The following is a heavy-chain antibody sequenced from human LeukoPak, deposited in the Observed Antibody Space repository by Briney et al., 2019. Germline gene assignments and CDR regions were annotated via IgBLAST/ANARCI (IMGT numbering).Heavy chain of an antibody. V-gene: IGHV4-61*01. CDR1: GGSVSSGSYY. CDR3: ARGDV. J-gene: IGHJ6*02. Sequence: AETLAITCTVSGGSVSSGSYYWSWIRQPPGKGLEWIGYIYYSGSTNYIPSLKSRVTISVDTSKNQFSLKLSSVTAADTAVYYCARGDVWGQGTTVTVSS. CDR2: IYYSGST.